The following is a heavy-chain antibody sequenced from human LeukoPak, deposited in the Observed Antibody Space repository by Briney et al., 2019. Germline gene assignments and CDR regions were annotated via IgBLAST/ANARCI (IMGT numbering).Heavy chain of an antibody. V-gene: IGHV4-39*01. CDR2: IYYSGST. CDR3: ARLKYALKQIDY. Sequence: SETLSLTCTVSGGSISSSSYYWGWIRQPPGKGLEWIGSIYYSGSTYYNPSLKSRVTISVDTCKNQFSLKLSSVTAADTAVYYCARLKYALKQIDYWGQGTLVTVSS. D-gene: IGHD1/OR15-1a*01. J-gene: IGHJ4*02. CDR1: GGSISSSSYY.